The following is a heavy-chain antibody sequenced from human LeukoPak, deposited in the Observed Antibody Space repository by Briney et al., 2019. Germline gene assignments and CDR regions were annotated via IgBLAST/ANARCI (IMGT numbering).Heavy chain of an antibody. V-gene: IGHV1-2*06. J-gene: IGHJ1*01. CDR2: INPNSGGT. CDR3: ARNSITMVRGVTPFQH. Sequence: ASVKVSCKASGYTFTSYDIKWVRQATGQGLEWMERINPNSGGTNYAQKFQGRVTMTRDTSISTAYMELSRLRSDDTAVYYCARNSITMVRGVTPFQHWGQGTLVTVSS. D-gene: IGHD3-10*01. CDR1: GYTFTSYD.